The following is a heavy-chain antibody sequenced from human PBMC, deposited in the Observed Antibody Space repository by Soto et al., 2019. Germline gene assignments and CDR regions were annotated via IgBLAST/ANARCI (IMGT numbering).Heavy chain of an antibody. V-gene: IGHV4-39*01. D-gene: IGHD3-10*01. J-gene: IGHJ6*04. CDR1: GGSISSSSYY. CDR2: IYYSGST. Sequence: QLQLQESGPGLVKPSETLSLTCTVSGGSISSSSYYWGWIRQPPGKGLEWIGSIYYSGSTYYNPSPKSRVNIYVDTSKNQFALKLSSVAAADTAVYYCARQGLLWFGAWVDVWGKGTTVTVSS. CDR3: ARQGLLWFGAWVDV.